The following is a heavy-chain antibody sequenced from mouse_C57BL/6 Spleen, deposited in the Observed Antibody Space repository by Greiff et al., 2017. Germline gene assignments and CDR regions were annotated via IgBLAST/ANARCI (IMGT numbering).Heavy chain of an antibody. D-gene: IGHD1-1*01. Sequence: VQLQQSGPELVKPGASVKISCKASGYTFTDYYMNWVKQSHGKSLEWIGDINPNNGGTSYNQKFKGKATLTVDKSSSTAYMELRSLTSEDSAVYYCATATVVAGDFDYWGQGTTLTVSS. CDR1: GYTFTDYY. J-gene: IGHJ2*01. V-gene: IGHV1-26*01. CDR3: ATATVVAGDFDY. CDR2: INPNNGGT.